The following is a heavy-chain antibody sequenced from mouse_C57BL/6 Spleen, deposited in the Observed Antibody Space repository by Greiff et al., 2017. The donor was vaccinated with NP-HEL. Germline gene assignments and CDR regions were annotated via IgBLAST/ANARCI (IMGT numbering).Heavy chain of an antibody. V-gene: IGHV1-26*01. CDR1: GYTFTDYY. CDR3: ARADYGDWFAY. J-gene: IGHJ3*01. CDR2: INPNNGGT. Sequence: EVQLQQSGPELVKPGASVKISCKASGYTFTDYYMNWVKRSHGKSLEWIGDINPNNGGTSYNQKFKGKATLTVDKSSSTAYMELRSLTSEDSAVYYCARADYGDWFAYWGQGTLVTVSA. D-gene: IGHD1-1*01.